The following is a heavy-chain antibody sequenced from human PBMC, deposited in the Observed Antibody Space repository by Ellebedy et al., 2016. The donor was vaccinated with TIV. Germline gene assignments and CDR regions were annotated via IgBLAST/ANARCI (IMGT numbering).Heavy chain of an antibody. J-gene: IGHJ4*02. CDR3: AKDLAKDYYGSFGNVGGVGD. CDR1: GFTFSDYY. Sequence: PGGSLRLSCAASGFTFSDYYMRWIRQAPGKGLECISHISNNDNIIYYADSVKGRFFISRDNAKNSLYLQMNSLRAEDTAMYYCAKDLAKDYYGSFGNVGGVGDWGQGTLVTVSS. D-gene: IGHD3-22*01. V-gene: IGHV3-11*01. CDR2: ISNNDNII.